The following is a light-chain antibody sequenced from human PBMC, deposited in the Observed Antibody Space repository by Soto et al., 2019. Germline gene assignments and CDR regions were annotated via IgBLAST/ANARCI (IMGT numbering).Light chain of an antibody. CDR2: EVS. Sequence: QSALTQPASVSGSPGQSITISCTGTSSDVGGYNYVSWYQQHPGKAPKLMIYEVSNRPSGVSNRFSGSKSGNTASLTISGFQAEDEDDYYCSSYISSSIDYFFGTGTKLTVL. CDR3: SSYISSSIDYF. J-gene: IGLJ1*01. CDR1: SSDVGGYNY. V-gene: IGLV2-14*01.